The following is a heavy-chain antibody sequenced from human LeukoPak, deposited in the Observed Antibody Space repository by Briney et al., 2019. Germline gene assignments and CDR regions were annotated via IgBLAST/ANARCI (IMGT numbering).Heavy chain of an antibody. CDR3: AKLVYGSGSYYFDY. D-gene: IGHD3-10*01. CDR1: GFTFSSYA. Sequence: GGSLRLSCAASGFTFSSYAMSWVRQAPGKGLEWVSAISGSGGSTYYADSVKGRFTISRDNSKNTLYLQMNSLRAEDTGVYYCAKLVYGSGSYYFDYWGQGTLVTVSS. J-gene: IGHJ4*02. CDR2: ISGSGGST. V-gene: IGHV3-23*01.